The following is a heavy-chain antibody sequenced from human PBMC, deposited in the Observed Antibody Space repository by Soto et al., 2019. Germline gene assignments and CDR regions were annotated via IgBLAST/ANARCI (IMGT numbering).Heavy chain of an antibody. Sequence: QVQLVESGGGVVQPGRSLRLSCAASGFTFSSYGMHWVRQAPGKGLEWVAVISYDGSNKYYADSVKGRFTISRDNSKNTLYLQMNSVRAEDTVVYYCAKIASSSAFDLWGQGTMVTVS. CDR1: GFTFSSYG. D-gene: IGHD6-6*01. V-gene: IGHV3-30*18. CDR3: AKIASSSAFDL. J-gene: IGHJ3*01. CDR2: ISYDGSNK.